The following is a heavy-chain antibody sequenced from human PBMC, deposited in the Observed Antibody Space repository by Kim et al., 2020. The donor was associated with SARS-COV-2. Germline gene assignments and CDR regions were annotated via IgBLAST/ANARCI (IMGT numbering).Heavy chain of an antibody. J-gene: IGHJ6*02. D-gene: IGHD3-9*01. CDR1: GDTVSNNSAA. V-gene: IGHV6-1*01. CDR2: TYYTSKFNK. Sequence: SQTLSLTCAISGDTVSNNSAAWNWIRQSPLRGLEWLGRTYYTSKFNKDYAVSVKSRITIIPDTSKNQFSLQLNSVTPEDSAVYFCARRTGYYGAMDVWGQGTTVSVSS. CDR3: ARRTGYYGAMDV.